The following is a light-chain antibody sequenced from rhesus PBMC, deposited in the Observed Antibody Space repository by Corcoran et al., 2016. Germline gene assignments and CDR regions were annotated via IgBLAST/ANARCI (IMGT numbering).Light chain of an antibody. Sequence: EIVLTQSPTSMAVSQGERVTISCTARSSVSTSYLHWSQQKPGFPQRLLVYRISSLASGGPARFSGSGAGTSYTLTSSSMEAEDAANYYCQQGNSIPPTFGQGTKVEIK. J-gene: IGKJ1*01. CDR3: QQGNSIPPT. CDR2: RIS. V-gene: IGKV3-42*01. CDR1: SSVSTS.